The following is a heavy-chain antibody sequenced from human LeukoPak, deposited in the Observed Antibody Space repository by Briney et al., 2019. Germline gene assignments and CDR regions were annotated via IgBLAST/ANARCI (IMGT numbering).Heavy chain of an antibody. V-gene: IGHV4-61*02. CDR1: GGSISSGSYY. D-gene: IGHD5-18*01. J-gene: IGHJ5*02. CDR3: ATVSCDWIQLWFRGAGGYWFDP. Sequence: SETLSLTCTVSGGSISSGSYYRSWIRQPAGKGLEWIGRIYTSGSTNYNPSLKSRVTMSVDTSKNQLPLKLSPVTPADTAVYYCATVSCDWIQLWFRGAGGYWFDPWGQGTLVTVSS. CDR2: IYTSGST.